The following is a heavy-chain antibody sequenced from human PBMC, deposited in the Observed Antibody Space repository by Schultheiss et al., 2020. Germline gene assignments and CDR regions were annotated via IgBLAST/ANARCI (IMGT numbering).Heavy chain of an antibody. CDR3: ARIRGMAVAAAAWFDP. J-gene: IGHJ5*02. D-gene: IGHD6-13*01. Sequence: SGPTMVKPTQTLTLTCTFSGFSLSTSGVGVGWIRQPPGKALEWLALIYWDDDKRYSPSLKSRLTITKDTSKNQVVLTMTNMDPVDTATYYCARIRGMAVAAAAWFDPWGQGTLVTVSS. CDR1: GFSLSTSGVG. V-gene: IGHV2-5*02. CDR2: IYWDDDK.